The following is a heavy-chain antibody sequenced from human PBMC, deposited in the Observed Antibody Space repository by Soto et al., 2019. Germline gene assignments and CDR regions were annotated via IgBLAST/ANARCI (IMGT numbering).Heavy chain of an antibody. J-gene: IGHJ4*02. CDR2: IIPIFGTT. V-gene: IGHV1-69*12. D-gene: IGHD5-12*01. CDR1: GGTFSSYA. CDR3: ASGIDGDGYNLAVLAY. Sequence: QVQLVQSGAEVKKPGSSVKVSCKASGGTFSSYAISWVRQAPGQGLEWMGGIIPIFGTTNYAQTFQGRVTIPAAASTSTAYMALSSPTSEDTAVYFCASGIDGDGYNLAVLAYWGQGTLVTVSS.